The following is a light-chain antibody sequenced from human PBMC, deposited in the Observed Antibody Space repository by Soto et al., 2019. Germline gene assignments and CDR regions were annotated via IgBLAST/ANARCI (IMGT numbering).Light chain of an antibody. CDR3: QQYGSSPVT. J-gene: IGKJ2*01. Sequence: EIVLTQSPGTLSLSPGERATLSCRASQSVSSSCLAWYQQKPGQAPRLLIYGASSRATGIPDRFSGSGSGTDFTLTISRLEPEDFAVYYCQQYGSSPVTFGQGTKLEIK. V-gene: IGKV3-20*01. CDR1: QSVSSSC. CDR2: GAS.